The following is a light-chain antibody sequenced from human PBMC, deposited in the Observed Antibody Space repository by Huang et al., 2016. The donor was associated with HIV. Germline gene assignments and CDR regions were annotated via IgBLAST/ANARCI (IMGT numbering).Light chain of an antibody. CDR3: QQYNDWPPLT. J-gene: IGKJ4*01. Sequence: VMTQSPASLSASPGARVTLSCRASQGVRTNLAWYQQKPGPAPPLLMFGASTRATCTPPRFSGSGSGTDFTLTITSLQSSDSAIYYCQQYNDWPPLTFGGGTKVEI. CDR2: GAS. CDR1: QGVRTN. V-gene: IGKV3D-15*01.